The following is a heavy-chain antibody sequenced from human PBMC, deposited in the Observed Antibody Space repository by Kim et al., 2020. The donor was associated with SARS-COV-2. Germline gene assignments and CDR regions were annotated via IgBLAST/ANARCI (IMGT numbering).Heavy chain of an antibody. D-gene: IGHD5-18*01. V-gene: IGHV3-23*01. CDR3: AKKETRGHSYL. Sequence: GGSLRLSCAASGFIFSNYAMIWVRLAPGKGLEWVSEISVSGEYSYYADSVKGRFIISRDNSRNTLYLKMNSLRADDTAVYYCAKKETRGHSYLWGQGTLVTVSS. CDR1: GFIFSNYA. CDR2: ISVSGEYS. J-gene: IGHJ4*02.